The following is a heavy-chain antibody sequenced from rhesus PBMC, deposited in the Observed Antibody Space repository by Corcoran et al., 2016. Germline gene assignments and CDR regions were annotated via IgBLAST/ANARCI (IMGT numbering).Heavy chain of an antibody. CDR2: ISGSGGST. Sequence: QLQLQESGPGLVKPSETLSLTCAVSGGSISSNYWSWIRQPPGKGLGGIGRISGSGGSTDYNPSLKSRVTISPDTSKNQFSLKLSSVTAADTAVYYCARDGGTMARLDYWGQGVLVTVSS. CDR1: GGSISSNY. J-gene: IGHJ4*01. V-gene: IGHV4-173*01. D-gene: IGHD3-28*01. CDR3: ARDGGTMARLDY.